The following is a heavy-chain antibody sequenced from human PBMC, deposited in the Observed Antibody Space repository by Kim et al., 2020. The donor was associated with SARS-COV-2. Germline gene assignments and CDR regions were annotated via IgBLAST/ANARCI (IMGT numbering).Heavy chain of an antibody. J-gene: IGHJ4*02. D-gene: IGHD6-19*01. V-gene: IGHV3-53*05. CDR3: AREGHSSGRAGSVDY. Sequence: DPGEGRFTVSRDNSQNTLFLQIDSLRVEDTAVYYCAREGHSSGRAGSVDYWGQGTLVTVSS.